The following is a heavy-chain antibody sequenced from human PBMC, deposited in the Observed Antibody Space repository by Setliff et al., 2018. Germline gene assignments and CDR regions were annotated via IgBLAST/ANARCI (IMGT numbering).Heavy chain of an antibody. CDR3: ARHVGIRGRGYNYYYYYMDV. J-gene: IGHJ6*03. CDR2: AYYDGDT. Sequence: PSETLSLICTVSGGSLRTNTYFWGWIRQPPGKGLEWTGSAYYDGDTYYNPSLKTRVTMSVDTSRNQFSLKLSSVTATDTAVYYCARHVGIRGRGYNYYYYYMDVWGKGTTVTVSS. V-gene: IGHV4-39*01. CDR1: GGSLRTNTYF. D-gene: IGHD3-10*01.